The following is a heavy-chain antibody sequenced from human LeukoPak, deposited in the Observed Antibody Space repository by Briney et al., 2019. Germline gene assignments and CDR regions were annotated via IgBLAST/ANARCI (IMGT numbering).Heavy chain of an antibody. D-gene: IGHD3-10*01. CDR2: IDPSGGST. Sequence: ASVTVSFTTSGYTFTSFHMHWVRQAPGQGLEWMGMIDPSGGSTTYAQNFQGRVTMTRDTSTNTFYMELSSLRFDDTAIYFCARGHSFRGGYVSRWLDPWGQGTLVTVSS. J-gene: IGHJ5*02. V-gene: IGHV1-46*01. CDR3: ARGHSFRGGYVSRWLDP. CDR1: GYTFTSFH.